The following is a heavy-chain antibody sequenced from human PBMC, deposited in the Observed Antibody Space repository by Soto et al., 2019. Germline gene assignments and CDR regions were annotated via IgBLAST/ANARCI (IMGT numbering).Heavy chain of an antibody. J-gene: IGHJ5*02. V-gene: IGHV1-2*02. CDR2: ISLYSDGT. Sequence: ASVKVSCKASGYTFTGYYMHWVRQAPGQPLEWLGWISLYSDGTNYAQKFQGRVSMTTDTSTTTAYMELRSLRSDDTAVYYCARVVPGAEAWFGPWGQGTLVTVSS. D-gene: IGHD2-2*01. CDR1: GYTFTGYY. CDR3: ARVVPGAEAWFGP.